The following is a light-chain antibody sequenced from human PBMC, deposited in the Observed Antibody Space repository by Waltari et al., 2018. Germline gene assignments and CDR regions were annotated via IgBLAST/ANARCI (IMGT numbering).Light chain of an antibody. V-gene: IGLV2-14*01. Sequence: QSALAQPASVSGSPGQSITIPCTGTSSDVGAYHFVPWYQHHPGKAPKLIIYDVSRWPSGVSNRFSGSKSGNTASLTISGLQAEDEADYYCSSYTTISTTLFGGGTKVTVL. CDR2: DVS. CDR1: SSDVGAYHF. CDR3: SSYTTISTTL. J-gene: IGLJ2*01.